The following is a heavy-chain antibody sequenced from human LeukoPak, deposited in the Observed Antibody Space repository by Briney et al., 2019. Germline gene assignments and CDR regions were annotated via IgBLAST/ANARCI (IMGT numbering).Heavy chain of an antibody. V-gene: IGHV3-33*01. D-gene: IGHD6-13*01. J-gene: IGHJ6*02. CDR3: AREQEVAAAPLGMDV. CDR2: IWYDGSNK. Sequence: GRSLRLSCAASGFTFSSYGMHWVRQAPGKGLEWVAVIWYDGSNKYYADSVKGRFTISRDNSKNTLYLQMNSLRAEDTAVYYCAREQEVAAAPLGMDVWGQGTTVTVSS. CDR1: GFTFSSYG.